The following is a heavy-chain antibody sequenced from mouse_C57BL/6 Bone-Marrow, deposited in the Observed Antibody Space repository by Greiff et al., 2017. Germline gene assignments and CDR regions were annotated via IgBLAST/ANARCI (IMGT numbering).Heavy chain of an antibody. Sequence: VQVVESGAELVKPGASVKMSCKASGYTFTSYWITWVKQRPGQGLEWIGDIYPGSGSTNYNEKFKSKATLTVDTSSSTAYMQLSSLTSEDSAVYYCARAYGSSYWGQGTTLTVSS. CDR3: ARAYGSSY. D-gene: IGHD1-1*01. V-gene: IGHV1-55*01. CDR1: GYTFTSYW. J-gene: IGHJ2*01. CDR2: IYPGSGST.